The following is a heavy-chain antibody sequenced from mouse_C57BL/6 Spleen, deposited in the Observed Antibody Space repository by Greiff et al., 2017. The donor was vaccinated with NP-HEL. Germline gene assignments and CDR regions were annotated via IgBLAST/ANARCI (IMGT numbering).Heavy chain of an antibody. V-gene: IGHV1-61*01. CDR3: ARWRGTSDY. D-gene: IGHD3-3*01. CDR1: GYTFTSYW. CDR2: IYPSDSET. Sequence: QVHVKQSGAELVRPGSSVKLSCKASGYTFTSYWMDWVKQRPGQGLEWIGNIYPSDSETHYNQKFKDKATLTVDKSSSTAYMQLSSLTSEDSAVYYCARWRGTSDYWGQGTTLTVSS. J-gene: IGHJ2*01.